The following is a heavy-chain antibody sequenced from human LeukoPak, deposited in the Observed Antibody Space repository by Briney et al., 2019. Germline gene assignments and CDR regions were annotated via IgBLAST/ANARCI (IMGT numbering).Heavy chain of an antibody. D-gene: IGHD4-11*01. CDR3: ARALTITTNFDC. V-gene: IGHV3-53*01. J-gene: IGHJ4*02. CDR2: IYSDGTA. CDR1: GFTVSTNF. Sequence: GGSLRLSCAASGFTVSTNFLSWVRQAPGKGLEWVSIIYSDGTAHYADSVRGRFDISRDTFRNTVFLQMNSLRVEDTAVYYCARALTITTNFDCWGQGTLVTVSS.